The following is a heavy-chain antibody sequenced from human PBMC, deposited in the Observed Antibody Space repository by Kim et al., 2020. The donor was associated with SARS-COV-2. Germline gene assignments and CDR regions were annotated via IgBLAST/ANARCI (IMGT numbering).Heavy chain of an antibody. CDR2: ISSTSDYI. CDR1: GFAFSNYR. V-gene: IGHV3-21*01. CDR3: ARDLMDSDGWYHFDY. D-gene: IGHD6-19*01. J-gene: IGHJ4*02. Sequence: GGSLRLSCAASGFAFSNYRMNWVRQAPGKGLEWVSSISSTSDYIFYADSVKGRFTISIDSAKNSLYLQMNSLRAEDTAVYYCARDLMDSDGWYHFDYWGQGTRLPVSS.